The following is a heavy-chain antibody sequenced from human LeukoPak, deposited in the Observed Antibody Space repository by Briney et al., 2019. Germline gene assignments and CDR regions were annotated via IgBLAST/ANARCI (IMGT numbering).Heavy chain of an antibody. V-gene: IGHV4-30-2*01. Sequence: SETLSLTCAVSGGSISSGGYSWSWIRQPPGKGLEWIGYIYHSGSTYYNPSLKSRVTISVDRSKNQFSLKLSSVTAADTAVYYCARDRFGTFDYWGQGTLVTVSS. J-gene: IGHJ4*02. CDR2: IYHSGST. D-gene: IGHD3-10*01. CDR3: ARDRFGTFDY. CDR1: GGSISSGGYS.